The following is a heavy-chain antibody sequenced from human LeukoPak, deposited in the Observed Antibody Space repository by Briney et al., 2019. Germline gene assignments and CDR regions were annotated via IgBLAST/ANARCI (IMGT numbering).Heavy chain of an antibody. J-gene: IGHJ4*02. CDR1: GFTFSSYG. CDR2: IWYDGSNK. D-gene: IGHD4-23*01. Sequence: PGRSLRLSCAASGFTFSSYGMHWVRQAPGKGLEWVAVIWYDGSNKYYADSVKGRFTISRDNSKNTLYLQMNSLRAEDTAVYYCARALGGNPVGHWGQGTLVTVSS. V-gene: IGHV3-33*01. CDR3: ARALGGNPVGH.